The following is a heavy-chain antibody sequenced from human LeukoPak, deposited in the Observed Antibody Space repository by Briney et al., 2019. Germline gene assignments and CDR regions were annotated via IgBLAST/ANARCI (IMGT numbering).Heavy chain of an antibody. CDR3: AKLHYESGSYRHFDY. V-gene: IGHV3-23*01. Sequence: GGSLRLSCAASGFTFSGYAMSWVRQGPGKGLEWVSAISGGSVDTYYADSVKGRFTISRDNSKNTLYLQMNSLRAEDTAVYYCAKLHYESGSYRHFDYWGQGTLVTVSS. CDR1: GFTFSGYA. D-gene: IGHD1-26*01. CDR2: ISGGSVDT. J-gene: IGHJ4*02.